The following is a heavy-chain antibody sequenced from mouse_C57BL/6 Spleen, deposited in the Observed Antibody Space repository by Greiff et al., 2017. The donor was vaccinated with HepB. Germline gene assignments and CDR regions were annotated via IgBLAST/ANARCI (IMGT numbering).Heavy chain of an antibody. J-gene: IGHJ1*03. CDR1: GYTFTSYW. V-gene: IGHV1-61*01. D-gene: IGHD1-1*01. CDR3: ARSGYYGTHWYFDV. CDR2: IYPSDSET. Sequence: QVQLKQPGAELVRPGSSVKLSCKASGYTFTSYWMDWVKQRPGQGLEWIGNIYPSDSETHYNQKFKDKATLTVDKSSSTTYMQLSSLTSEDSAVYYCARSGYYGTHWYFDVWGTGTTVTVSS.